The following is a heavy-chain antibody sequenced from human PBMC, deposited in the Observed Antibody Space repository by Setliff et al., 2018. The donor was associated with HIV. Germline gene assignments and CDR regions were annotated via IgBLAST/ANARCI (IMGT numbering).Heavy chain of an antibody. CDR2: IYTDGST. Sequence: SETLSLTCTVSGGSISSGTYYWSWIRQPAGKGLEWIGHIYTDGSTNFNPSLRSRVTISADTPKNQFSLNVNSVTAADTAVYYCASYGGGSENDAFRVGGQGTMVTVSS. CDR3: ASYGGGSENDAFRV. D-gene: IGHD4-17*01. CDR1: GGSISSGTYY. V-gene: IGHV4-61*09. J-gene: IGHJ3*01.